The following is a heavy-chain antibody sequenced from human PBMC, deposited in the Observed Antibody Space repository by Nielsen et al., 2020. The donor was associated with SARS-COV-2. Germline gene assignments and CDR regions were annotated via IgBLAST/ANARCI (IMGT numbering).Heavy chain of an antibody. D-gene: IGHD1-7*01. J-gene: IGHJ6*02. CDR2: ISYDGSNK. CDR1: GFTFSSYG. Sequence: GEFLKISCAASGFTFSSYGMHWVRQAPGKGLEWVAVISYDGSNKYYADSVKGRFTISRDNSKNTLYLQMNSLRAEDTAVYYCAKDHITGTTNYYYYYGMDVWGQGTTVTVSS. CDR3: AKDHITGTTNYYYYYGMDV. V-gene: IGHV3-30*18.